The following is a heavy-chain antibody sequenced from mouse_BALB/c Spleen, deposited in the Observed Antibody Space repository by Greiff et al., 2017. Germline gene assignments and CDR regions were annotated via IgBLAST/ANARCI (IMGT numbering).Heavy chain of an antibody. CDR2: ISSGGGST. V-gene: IGHV5-12-1*01. J-gene: IGHJ2*01. Sequence: EVMLVESGGGLVKPGGSLKLSCAASGFAFSSYDMSWVRQTPEKRLEWVAYISSGGGSTYYPDTVKGRFTISRDNAKNTLYLQMSSLKSEDTAMYYCARRYYYGSSYFDYWGQGTTLTVSS. CDR1: GFAFSSYD. D-gene: IGHD1-1*01. CDR3: ARRYYYGSSYFDY.